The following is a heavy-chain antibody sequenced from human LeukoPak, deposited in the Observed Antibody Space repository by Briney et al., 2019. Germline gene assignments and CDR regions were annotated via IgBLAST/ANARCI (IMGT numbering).Heavy chain of an antibody. J-gene: IGHJ4*02. D-gene: IGHD6-13*01. CDR3: ARGRSSSSYPFHY. Sequence: GALVKVSCKASGGTFSSYAISWVRQAPGQGLEWMGGIIPIFGTANYAQKFQGRVTITADKSTSTAYMELSSLRSEDTAVYYCARGRSSSSYPFHYWGQGTLVTVSS. V-gene: IGHV1-69*06. CDR1: GGTFSSYA. CDR2: IIPIFGTA.